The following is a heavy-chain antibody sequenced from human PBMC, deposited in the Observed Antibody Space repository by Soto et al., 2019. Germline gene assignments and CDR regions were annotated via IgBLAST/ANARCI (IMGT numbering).Heavy chain of an antibody. D-gene: IGHD5-12*01. V-gene: IGHV4-59*08. CDR3: ARRWGYTFDY. CDR1: GDSIGSYY. J-gene: IGHJ4*02. CDR2: IYYSGST. Sequence: SETLSLTCTVSGDSIGSYYWSWIRQPPGKGLEWIGYIYYSGSTNYNPSLKSRVTISVDTSKNQFSLKLSSVTAADTAVYYCARRWGYTFDYWGQGTLVTVSS.